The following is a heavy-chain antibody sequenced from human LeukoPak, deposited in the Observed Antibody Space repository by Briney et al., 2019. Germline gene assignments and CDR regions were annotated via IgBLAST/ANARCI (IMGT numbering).Heavy chain of an antibody. CDR3: ARTEVRGYNWFDP. J-gene: IGHJ5*02. D-gene: IGHD3-10*01. CDR1: GYTFSGYH. CDR2: INPKNGDT. V-gene: IGHV1-2*02. Sequence: ASVKVSCKASGYTFSGYHMNWVRQAPGQGLEWMGWINPKNGDTKYAQNFQGRVTMTRDTSISTVYMELSRLRSDDTAVYCCARTEVRGYNWFDPWGQGTLVTVSS.